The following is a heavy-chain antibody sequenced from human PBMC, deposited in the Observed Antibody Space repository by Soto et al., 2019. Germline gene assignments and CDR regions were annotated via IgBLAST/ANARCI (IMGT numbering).Heavy chain of an antibody. V-gene: IGHV4-31*03. D-gene: IGHD6-19*01. J-gene: IGHJ4*02. CDR2: IYYSGGT. CDR3: ATTRSDSRGWKTEY. CDR1: GGSISSGGYY. Sequence: SETLSLTCTVSGGSISSGGYYWSWIRQHPGKGLEWIGYIYYSGGTYYNPSLKSRVTISVDTSKNQFSLKLRSVAAAAPAVDDCATTRSDSRGWKTEYWGQGARVTVAS.